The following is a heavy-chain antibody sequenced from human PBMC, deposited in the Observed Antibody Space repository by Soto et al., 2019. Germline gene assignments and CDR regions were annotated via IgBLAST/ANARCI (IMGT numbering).Heavy chain of an antibody. V-gene: IGHV3-48*02. D-gene: IGHD3-3*01. J-gene: IGHJ6*02. CDR2: ISSSSSTI. CDR3: ARDPYYDFWSGYYYYYGMDV. CDR1: GFTFSSYS. Sequence: XVCLRLSCAACGFTFSSYSMNWVRQAPGKGLEWVSYISSSSSTIYYADSVKGRFTISRDNAKNSLYLQMNSLRDEDTAVYYCARDPYYDFWSGYYYYYGMDVWGQGTTVTVSS.